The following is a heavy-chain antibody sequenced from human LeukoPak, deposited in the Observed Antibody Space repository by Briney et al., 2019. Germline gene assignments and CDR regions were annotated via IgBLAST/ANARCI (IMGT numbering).Heavy chain of an antibody. CDR2: IYYSGST. D-gene: IGHD6-13*01. Sequence: PSETLSLTCTVSGGSISSYYWSWIRQPPGKGLEWVGYIYYSGSTYYKPFLKSRVTISVNTSKTQFSLKLSSVTPADTAVYYSARSSSSGDFEYWGQGTLVTVSS. V-gene: IGHV4-59*01. J-gene: IGHJ4*02. CDR1: GGSISSYY. CDR3: ARSSSSGDFEY.